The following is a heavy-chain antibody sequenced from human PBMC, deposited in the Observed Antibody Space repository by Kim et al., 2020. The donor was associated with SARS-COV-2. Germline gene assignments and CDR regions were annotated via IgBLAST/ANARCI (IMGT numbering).Heavy chain of an antibody. J-gene: IGHJ4*02. CDR2: T. CDR3: ASWQHLAFDY. Sequence: TSYPDSVQGRFTFSRDNPKNTLYLQMNSLRAEDTAVYYCASWQHLAFDYWGQGTLVTVSS. D-gene: IGHD6-13*01. V-gene: IGHV3-53*01.